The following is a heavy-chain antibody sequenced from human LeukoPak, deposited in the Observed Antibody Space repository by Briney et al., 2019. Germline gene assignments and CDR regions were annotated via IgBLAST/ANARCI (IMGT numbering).Heavy chain of an antibody. Sequence: GGSLRLSCAASGFTVSSNYMSWVRQAPGKGLEWVSVIYSGGSTYYADSVKGRFTISRDNSKDTLYLQMNSLRAEDTAVYYCARGHKVGDTSSDAFDIWGQGTMVTVSS. CDR1: GFTVSSNY. CDR3: ARGHKVGDTSSDAFDI. V-gene: IGHV3-66*01. J-gene: IGHJ3*02. D-gene: IGHD1-26*01. CDR2: IYSGGST.